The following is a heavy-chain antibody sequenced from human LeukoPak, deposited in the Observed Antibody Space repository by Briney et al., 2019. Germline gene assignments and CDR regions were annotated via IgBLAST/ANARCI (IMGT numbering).Heavy chain of an antibody. CDR1: GFSLSTSGVG. J-gene: IGHJ4*02. D-gene: IGHD2-21*01. CDR3: AHSTYCGGDCYFDY. V-gene: IGHV2-5*02. Sequence: SGPTLVNPTQTLTLTCTFSGFSLSTSGVGVAWIRQPPGKALEWLALIYWDDDKRYSPSLKSRPNITKDTSKNQVVLTMTNMDPVDTATYYCAHSTYCGGDCYFDYWGQGTLVTVSS. CDR2: IYWDDDK.